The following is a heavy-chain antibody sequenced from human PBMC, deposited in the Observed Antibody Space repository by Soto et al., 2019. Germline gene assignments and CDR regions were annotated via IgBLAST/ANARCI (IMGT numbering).Heavy chain of an antibody. CDR2: VSPYNGNA. CDR3: ARAISLVMAAPAY. CDR1: GYPSSNSA. Sequence: EKVACKTSGYPSSNSAITSVRQAPGQGLEWMGWVSPYNGNANYTEKFKGRVSMTTNTSTTTAYMEMTSLTSDDTAIYYCARAISLVMAAPAYWGQGTLVTVSA. D-gene: IGHD2-8*01. V-gene: IGHV1-18*04. J-gene: IGHJ4*02.